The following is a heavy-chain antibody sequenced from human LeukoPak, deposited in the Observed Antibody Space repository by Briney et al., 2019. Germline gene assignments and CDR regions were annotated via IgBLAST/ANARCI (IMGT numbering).Heavy chain of an antibody. D-gene: IGHD6-13*01. Sequence: GASVKVSCKASGGTFSSYAISWVRQAPGKGLEWVANMKQDGSDKYYVDSVKGRFTISRDNAKNSLYLQMNSLRAEDTAVYYCVKVKQQLVRLLGRDTTYYYNYYLDVWGKGTTVTVSS. CDR1: GGTFSSYA. J-gene: IGHJ6*03. CDR2: MKQDGSDK. V-gene: IGHV3-7*01. CDR3: VKVKQQLVRLLGRDTTYYYNYYLDV.